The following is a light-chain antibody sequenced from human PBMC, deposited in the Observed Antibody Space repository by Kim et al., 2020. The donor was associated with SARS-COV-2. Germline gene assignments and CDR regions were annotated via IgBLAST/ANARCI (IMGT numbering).Light chain of an antibody. CDR1: QDISRY. CDR3: QQTSSAPRT. Sequence: DIQMTQSPSSLSAFVGDRVTITRRASQDISRYLNWYQQKPGKAPKLLIYTASSLHSGVPSRFTGSGSETDFTLTITSLQPEDFATYYCQQTSSAPRTFGQGTKVDIK. J-gene: IGKJ1*01. CDR2: TAS. V-gene: IGKV1-39*01.